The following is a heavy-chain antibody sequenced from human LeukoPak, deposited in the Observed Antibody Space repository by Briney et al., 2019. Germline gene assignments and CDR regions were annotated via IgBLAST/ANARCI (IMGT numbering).Heavy chain of an antibody. D-gene: IGHD6-19*01. J-gene: IGHJ4*02. Sequence: GGSLRLSCAASGFTFSSYAMSWVRQAPGKGLEWVSAISGSGGSTYYADSVKGRFTISRDNSKNTLYLQMNSLRAEDTAVYYCANWTRGNSSGWCFDYWGQGTLVTVSS. CDR1: GFTFSSYA. CDR3: ANWTRGNSSGWCFDY. CDR2: ISGSGGST. V-gene: IGHV3-23*01.